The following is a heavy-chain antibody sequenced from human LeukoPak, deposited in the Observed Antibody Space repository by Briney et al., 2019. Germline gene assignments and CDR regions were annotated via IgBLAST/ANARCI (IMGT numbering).Heavy chain of an antibody. CDR3: AREDDCGGDCSHFDY. V-gene: IGHV3-30*03. Sequence: GGSLRLSCAASGFTFSSYGMHWVRQAPGKGLEWVAVISYDGSNKYYADSVKGRFTISRDNAKNSLYLQMNSLRAEDTAVYYCAREDDCGGDCSHFDYWGQGTLVTVSS. CDR2: ISYDGSNK. CDR1: GFTFSSYG. D-gene: IGHD2-21*02. J-gene: IGHJ4*02.